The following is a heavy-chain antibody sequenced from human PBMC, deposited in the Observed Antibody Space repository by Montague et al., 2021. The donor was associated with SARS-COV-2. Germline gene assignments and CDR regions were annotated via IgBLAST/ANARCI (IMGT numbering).Heavy chain of an antibody. CDR1: GGSISSSSYY. CDR3: AGGEDEMATFVDEDFDY. D-gene: IGHD5-24*01. V-gene: IGHV4-39*01. CDR2: IYYSGST. Sequence: SETLSLTCTVSGGSISSSSYYWGWIRQPPGKGLEWNGSIYYSGSTYYNPSLKSRVTISVDTSKNQFSLELSSVTAADTAVYYCAGGEDEMATFVDEDFDYWGQGTLVTVSS. J-gene: IGHJ4*02.